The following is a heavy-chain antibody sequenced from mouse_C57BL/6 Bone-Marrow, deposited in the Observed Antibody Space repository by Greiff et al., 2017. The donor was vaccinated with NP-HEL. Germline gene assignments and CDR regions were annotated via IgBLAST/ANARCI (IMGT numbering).Heavy chain of an antibody. CDR1: GYTFTSYW. CDR3: ASWIYYGNYDAMDY. Sequence: QVQLQQPGAELVMPGASVKLSCKASGYTFTSYWMHWVKRRPGQGLEWIGELDPSDSYTNYNQKFKGKSTLTVDKSSSTAYMQLSSLTSEDSAVYYCASWIYYGNYDAMDYWGQGTSVTVSS. D-gene: IGHD2-1*01. CDR2: LDPSDSYT. V-gene: IGHV1-69*01. J-gene: IGHJ4*01.